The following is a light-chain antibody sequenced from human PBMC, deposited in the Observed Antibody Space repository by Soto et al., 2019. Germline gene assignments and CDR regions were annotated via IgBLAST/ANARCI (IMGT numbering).Light chain of an antibody. Sequence: SALTHPASVSGSPGQSITISCTGTGSDVGGYEYVSWYQQHPGKVPKLMIYEVSDRPSGVSTRFSGSKSGNTASLTISGLQAEDEADYYCASYTSTYTYVFGSGTKV. J-gene: IGLJ1*01. CDR3: ASYTSTYTYV. V-gene: IGLV2-14*01. CDR2: EVS. CDR1: GSDVGGYEY.